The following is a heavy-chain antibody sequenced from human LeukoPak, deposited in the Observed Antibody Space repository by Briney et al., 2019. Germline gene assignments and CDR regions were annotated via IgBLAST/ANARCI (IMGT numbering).Heavy chain of an antibody. J-gene: IGHJ4*02. CDR2: ISAYNGNT. CDR3: ARAHRAYAVAGTDY. V-gene: IGHV1-18*01. D-gene: IGHD6-19*01. Sequence: ASVKVSCKASGYTFTSYSISWVRQAPGQGLEWMGWISAYNGNTNYAQKLQGRVTMTTDTSTSTAYMELRSLRSDDTAVYYCARAHRAYAVAGTDYWGQGTLVTVSS. CDR1: GYTFTSYS.